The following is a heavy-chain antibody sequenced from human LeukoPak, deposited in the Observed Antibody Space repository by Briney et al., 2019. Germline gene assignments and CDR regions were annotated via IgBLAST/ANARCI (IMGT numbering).Heavy chain of an antibody. D-gene: IGHD6-6*01. CDR2: IYHSGST. Sequence: SETLSLTCTVSGYSISSGYYWGWIRQPPGKGLEWIGSIYHSGSTYYNPSLKSRVTISVDTSKNQFSLKLSSVTAADTAVYYCARVGEYSSSSAFDYWGQGTLVTVSS. J-gene: IGHJ4*02. CDR1: GYSISSGYY. V-gene: IGHV4-38-2*02. CDR3: ARVGEYSSSSAFDY.